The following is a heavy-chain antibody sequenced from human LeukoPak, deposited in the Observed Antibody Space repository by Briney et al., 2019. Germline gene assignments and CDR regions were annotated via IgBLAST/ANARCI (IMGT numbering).Heavy chain of an antibody. CDR3: AKDGGLWFGDAMDV. J-gene: IGHJ6*04. Sequence: GGTLRLSCAASGFTFSSYGMTWVRQAPGKGLEWVSAISASGGSTYYADSVKGRFTISRDNSKNTLYLQMNSLRAEDTAVYYCAKDGGLWFGDAMDVWGKGTTVTVSS. CDR1: GFTFSSYG. D-gene: IGHD3-10*01. V-gene: IGHV3-23*01. CDR2: ISASGGST.